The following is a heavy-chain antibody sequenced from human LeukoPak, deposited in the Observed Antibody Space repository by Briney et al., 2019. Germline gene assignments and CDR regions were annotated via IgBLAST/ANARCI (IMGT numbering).Heavy chain of an antibody. D-gene: IGHD5/OR15-5a*01. V-gene: IGHV1-2*02. J-gene: IGHJ4*02. CDR2: INPNSGGT. Sequence: ASVKVSCKASGYTFTGYYMHWVRQAPGQGLEWMGWINPNSGGTNYAQKFQGRVTMTRDTSISTAYMELSSLRSEDTAVYYCAREGLRGPSPFDYWGQGTLVTVSS. CDR3: AREGLRGPSPFDY. CDR1: GYTFTGYY.